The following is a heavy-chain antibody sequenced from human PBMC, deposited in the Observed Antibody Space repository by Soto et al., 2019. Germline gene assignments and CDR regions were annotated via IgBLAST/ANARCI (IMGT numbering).Heavy chain of an antibody. D-gene: IGHD4-17*01. Sequence: PSETLSLTCTVSGGSMNSYYWTWIRQPPGKGLEWVGYVSSTGSTNYNPSLKSRVSISLDTSRKQFSLRLSSVTAADTAVYYCARETYGDYVGYFDPWGQGIQVTVSS. CDR1: GGSMNSYY. CDR2: VSSTGST. V-gene: IGHV4-59*13. CDR3: ARETYGDYVGYFDP. J-gene: IGHJ5*02.